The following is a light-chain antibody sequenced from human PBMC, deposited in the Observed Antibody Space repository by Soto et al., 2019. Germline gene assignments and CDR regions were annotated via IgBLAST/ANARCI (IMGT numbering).Light chain of an antibody. CDR3: QQYGRSPTFS. Sequence: DIVLTQSPATLSLSPGERATLSCRARQNIFAKYLSWYQHKPCQPPRLLLYGASTKATGIPDRFSGFGSGTDFAHTIDSLEPEDFAVYYCQQYGRSPTFSFGPGTKVAI. CDR1: QNIFAKY. J-gene: IGKJ3*01. CDR2: GAS. V-gene: IGKV3-20*01.